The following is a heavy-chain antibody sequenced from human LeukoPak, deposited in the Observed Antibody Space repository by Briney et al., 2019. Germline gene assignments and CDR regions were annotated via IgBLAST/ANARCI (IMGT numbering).Heavy chain of an antibody. D-gene: IGHD3-10*01. CDR3: ASSGLFGELKSFDN. J-gene: IGHJ4*01. CDR1: GGSLNNYH. Sequence: SETLSLTCAVSGGSLNNYHWSWIRQPPGKGLEWIGYIFYSGSINYNPSLKSRVTISVDTSKNQFSLKLSSVTAADTAVYYCASSGLFGELKSFDNWGQGTLVTVSS. V-gene: IGHV4-59*01. CDR2: IFYSGSI.